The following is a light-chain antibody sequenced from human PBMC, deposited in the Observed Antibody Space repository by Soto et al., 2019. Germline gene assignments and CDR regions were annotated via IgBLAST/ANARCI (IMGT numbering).Light chain of an antibody. V-gene: IGLV1-44*01. Sequence: QLVLTQPPSASGAPGQRVTISCSGSTSNIGSHSVNWYRQLPGTAPKVVMFANDERPSGVPDRISGSKSGTSASLVISGLQFEDEADYYCAAWHDSLNGHLVFGGGTKLTVL. CDR1: TSNIGSHS. CDR2: AND. CDR3: AAWHDSLNGHLV. J-gene: IGLJ2*01.